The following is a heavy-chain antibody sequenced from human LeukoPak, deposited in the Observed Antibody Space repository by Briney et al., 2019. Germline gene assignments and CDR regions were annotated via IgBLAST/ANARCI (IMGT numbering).Heavy chain of an antibody. D-gene: IGHD1-1*01. CDR2: ISLDGNNE. J-gene: IGHJ4*01. Sequence: GRSLRLSCAASGFTFRNYYMHWVRQAPGKGLEWVAVISLDGNNEYYADSVKGRFSLSRDNSMNTLYLQLNSLRTEGTAMYYCARDLSGHWTYDYWGQGTLVTVSS. CDR1: GFTFRNYY. V-gene: IGHV3-30-3*01. CDR3: ARDLSGHWTYDY.